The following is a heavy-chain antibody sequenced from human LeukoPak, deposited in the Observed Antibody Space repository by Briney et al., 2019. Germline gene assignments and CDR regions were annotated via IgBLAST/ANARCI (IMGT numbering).Heavy chain of an antibody. Sequence: SEPLSLTCAVYGGSFSGYYWSWIRQPPRKGLEWIGEINHSGSTNYNPSLTRRVTISVDTSKNQFSLKLSSVTAADTAVYYCARGPFGDSGYSYYYYYMDVWGKGTTVTVSS. CDR3: ARGPFGDSGYSYYYYYMDV. CDR2: INHSGST. CDR1: GGSFSGYY. V-gene: IGHV4-34*01. J-gene: IGHJ6*03. D-gene: IGHD5-12*01.